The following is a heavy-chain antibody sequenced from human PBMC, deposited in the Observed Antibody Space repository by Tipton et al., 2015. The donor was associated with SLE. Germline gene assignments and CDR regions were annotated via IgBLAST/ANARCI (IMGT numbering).Heavy chain of an antibody. CDR1: GVSISSRTYY. J-gene: IGHJ3*02. CDR3: AREMVQGVIRTDAFDI. Sequence: TLSLTCTVSGVSISSRTYYWGWIRQPPGKGLEWIGSMYYSGNTYYNPSLKTRVTISVDTSKNQFSLKLSSVTAADTAVYYCAREMVQGVIRTDAFDIWGQGTMVTVSS. D-gene: IGHD3-10*01. CDR2: MYYSGNT. V-gene: IGHV4-39*07.